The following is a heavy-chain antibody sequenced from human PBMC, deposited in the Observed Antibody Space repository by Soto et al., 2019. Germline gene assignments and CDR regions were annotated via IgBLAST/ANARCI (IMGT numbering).Heavy chain of an antibody. CDR2: INPNSGGT. Sequence: ASVKVSCKASGYTFTGYYMHWVRQAPGQGLEWMGWINPNSGGTNYAQKFQGWVTMTRDTSISTAYMELSRLRSDDTAVYYCARHRQYSSRFYYYYYGMDVWGQGTTVTVSS. V-gene: IGHV1-2*04. D-gene: IGHD6-13*01. CDR3: ARHRQYSSRFYYYYYGMDV. J-gene: IGHJ6*02. CDR1: GYTFTGYY.